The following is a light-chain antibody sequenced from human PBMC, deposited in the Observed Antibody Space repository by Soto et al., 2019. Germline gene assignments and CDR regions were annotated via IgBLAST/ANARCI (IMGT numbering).Light chain of an antibody. CDR2: CAS. V-gene: IGKV3-20*01. Sequence: ENVLTQSPGTLSLSPGDRATLSCRASQSVSSSYLAWYQQKPGQAPRVLIYCASSRAPGIPDRFSGSGSGTNFTLNISSLEPEDLAVYYCQDYGPSRGSFTFRPGTKLDI. CDR1: QSVSSSY. J-gene: IGKJ3*01. CDR3: QDYGPSRGSFT.